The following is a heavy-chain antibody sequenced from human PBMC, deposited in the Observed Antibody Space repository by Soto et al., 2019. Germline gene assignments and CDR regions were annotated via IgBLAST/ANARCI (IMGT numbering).Heavy chain of an antibody. CDR2: ISGNGGSA. J-gene: IGHJ4*02. V-gene: IGHV3-23*01. Sequence: GGSLRLSCAASGFTFSTYAMIWVRQAPGRGLEWVSSISGNGGSAHYADSVRGQFTVSRDNSKNTLYLQMNGLRAEDTALYYCAKSTWIQLWPAYWGQGTMVTVYS. CDR3: AKSTWIQLWPAY. CDR1: GFTFSTYA. D-gene: IGHD5-18*01.